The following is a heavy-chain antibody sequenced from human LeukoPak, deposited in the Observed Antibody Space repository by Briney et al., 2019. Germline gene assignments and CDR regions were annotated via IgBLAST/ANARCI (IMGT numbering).Heavy chain of an antibody. CDR1: SGSISRNSYY. J-gene: IGHJ6*03. Sequence: PSETLSLTCTVSSGSISRNSYYWGWIRQAPGKGLEWIGSTYYSGNTYHNPSLKSRVTISVDTSKNQFSLKLSSVTAADTAVYYCARHVIAIGSDYYYTDVWGKGTTVTVSS. CDR3: ARHVIAIGSDYYYTDV. CDR2: TYYSGNT. V-gene: IGHV4-39*01. D-gene: IGHD3-10*01.